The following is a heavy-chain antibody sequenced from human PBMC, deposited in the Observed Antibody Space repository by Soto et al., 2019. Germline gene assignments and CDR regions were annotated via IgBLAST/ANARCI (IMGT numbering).Heavy chain of an antibody. D-gene: IGHD3-10*01. V-gene: IGHV4-34*01. Sequence: LSLTCAVYGGSFSGYYWSWIRQPPGKGLEWIGEINHSGSTNYNPSLKSRVTISVDTSKNQFSLKLSSVTAADTAVYYCASVYGSGSYYNLHGYYYGMDVWGQGTTVTVSS. CDR2: INHSGST. CDR1: GGSFSGYY. J-gene: IGHJ6*02. CDR3: ASVYGSGSYYNLHGYYYGMDV.